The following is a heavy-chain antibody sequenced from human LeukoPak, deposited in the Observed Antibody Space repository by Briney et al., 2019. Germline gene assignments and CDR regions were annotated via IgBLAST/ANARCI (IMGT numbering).Heavy chain of an antibody. J-gene: IGHJ4*02. CDR1: GGSFSGYY. D-gene: IGHD6-13*01. CDR2: INHSGGT. V-gene: IGHV4-34*01. Sequence: SETLSLTCAVYGGSFSGYYWSWIRQPPGKGLEWIGEINHSGGTNYNPSLKSRVTISVDTSKNQFSLKLSSVTAADTAVYYCARRGRPGIAAAGTLGYWGQGTLVTVSS. CDR3: ARRGRPGIAAAGTLGY.